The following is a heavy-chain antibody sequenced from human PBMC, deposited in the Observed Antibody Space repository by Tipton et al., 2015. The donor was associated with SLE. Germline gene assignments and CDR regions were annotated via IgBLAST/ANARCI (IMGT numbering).Heavy chain of an antibody. CDR3: AKGASGSVRHFLDY. J-gene: IGHJ4*02. CDR2: ISSSGSTI. Sequence: SLRLSCAASGFTFSSYEMNWVRQAPGKGLEWVSYISSSGSTIYYADSVKGRFTISRDNSKNTLYLQMNSLRAEDTAVYYCAKGASGSVRHFLDYWGQGTLVTVSS. V-gene: IGHV3-48*03. D-gene: IGHD1-26*01. CDR1: GFTFSSYE.